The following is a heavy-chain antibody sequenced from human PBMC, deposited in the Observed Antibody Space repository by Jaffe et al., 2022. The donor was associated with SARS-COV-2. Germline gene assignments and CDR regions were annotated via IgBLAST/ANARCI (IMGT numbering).Heavy chain of an antibody. CDR3: ARGDRSSSWSYYFDY. Sequence: QVQLQESGPGLVKPSQTLSLTCTVSGGSISSGSYYWSWIRQPAGKGLEWIGRIYTSGSTNYNPSLKSRVTISVDTSKNQFSLKLSSVTAADTAVYYCARGDRSSSWSYYFDYWGQGTLVTVSS. CDR2: IYTSGST. CDR1: GGSISSGSYY. V-gene: IGHV4-61*02. D-gene: IGHD6-13*01. J-gene: IGHJ4*02.